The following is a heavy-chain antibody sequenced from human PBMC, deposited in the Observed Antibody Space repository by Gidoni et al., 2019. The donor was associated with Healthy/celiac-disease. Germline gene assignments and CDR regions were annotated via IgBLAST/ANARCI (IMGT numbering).Heavy chain of an antibody. CDR1: GFTFSSYA. D-gene: IGHD3-22*01. CDR2: ISGSGGST. Sequence: EVQLLESGGGLVQPGGSLRLSCAASGFTFSSYATSWVRQAPGKGLEWVSAISGSGGSTYYADSVKGRFTISRDNSKNTLYLQMNSLRAEDTAVYYCAKVPYYYDSSGYESLFDYWGQGTLVTVSS. V-gene: IGHV3-23*01. J-gene: IGHJ4*02. CDR3: AKVPYYYDSSGYESLFDY.